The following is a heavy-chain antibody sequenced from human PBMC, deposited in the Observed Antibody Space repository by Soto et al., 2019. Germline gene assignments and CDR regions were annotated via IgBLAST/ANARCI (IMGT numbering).Heavy chain of an antibody. CDR3: AREVPGTDYYYMDV. Sequence: QVHLQQWGAGLVRPSETLFLTCAVYGGSLHGFPWSGIRQAPGKRLEWIGQIDHGGSANYNPSLKSRVILSVDSSKSQLSLTVTSVTAADSAVYYCAREVPGTDYYYMDVWGKGTTVTVSS. J-gene: IGHJ6*03. D-gene: IGHD3-10*01. CDR1: GGSLHGFP. V-gene: IGHV4-34*01. CDR2: IDHGGSA.